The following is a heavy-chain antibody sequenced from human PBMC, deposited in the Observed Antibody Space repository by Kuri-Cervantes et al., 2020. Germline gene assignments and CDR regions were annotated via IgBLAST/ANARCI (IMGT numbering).Heavy chain of an antibody. J-gene: IGHJ4*02. Sequence: GESLKISCAASGFTFSSYAMHWVRQAPGKGLEWVSLISWDGGSTYYADSVKGRFTISRDNSKNSLYLQMNSLRVEDTALYYCRGSGNYDYWGQGTLVTVSS. V-gene: IGHV3-43D*03. CDR3: RGSGNYDY. CDR2: ISWDGGST. CDR1: GFTFSSYA. D-gene: IGHD3-10*01.